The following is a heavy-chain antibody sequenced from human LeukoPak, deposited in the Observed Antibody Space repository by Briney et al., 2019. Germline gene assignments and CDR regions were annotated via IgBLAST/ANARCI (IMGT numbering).Heavy chain of an antibody. J-gene: IGHJ4*02. CDR2: INHSGST. D-gene: IGHD3-9*01. V-gene: IGHV4-34*01. CDR1: GGSFSGYY. Sequence: SETLSLTCAVYGGSFSGYYWSWIRQPPGKGLEWIGEINHSGSTNYNPSLKSRVTISVDTSKNQFSLKLSSVTAADTAVYYCVAGYYDILTGSPTVDYWGQGTLVTVSS. CDR3: VAGYYDILTGSPTVDY.